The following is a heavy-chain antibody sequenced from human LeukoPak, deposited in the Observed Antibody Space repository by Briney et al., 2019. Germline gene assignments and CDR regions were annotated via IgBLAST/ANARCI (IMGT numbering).Heavy chain of an antibody. CDR2: IGAYNGNT. Sequence: ASVKVSCKASGYTFTSYGISWVRQAPGQGLEWMGWIGAYNGNTNYAQKLQGRVTMTTDTSTSTAYMELRSLRSDDTAVYYCARGYSSSWYYYYYYMDVWGKGTTVTVSS. D-gene: IGHD6-13*01. J-gene: IGHJ6*03. V-gene: IGHV1-18*01. CDR1: GYTFTSYG. CDR3: ARGYSSSWYYYYYYMDV.